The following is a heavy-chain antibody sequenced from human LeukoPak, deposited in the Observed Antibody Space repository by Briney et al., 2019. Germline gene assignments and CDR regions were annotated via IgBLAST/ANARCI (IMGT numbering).Heavy chain of an antibody. CDR3: ARGGLPRTVRRVVPAARGYGMDV. J-gene: IGHJ6*04. CDR1: GGTFSSYA. CDR2: IIPILGIA. V-gene: IGHV1-69*04. Sequence: GASVKVSCKASGGTFSSYAISWVRQAPGQGLEWMGRIIPILGIANYAQKFQGRVTITADKSTSTAYMELSSLRSEDTAVYYCARGGLPRTVRRVVPAARGYGMDVWGKGTTVTVSS. D-gene: IGHD2-2*01.